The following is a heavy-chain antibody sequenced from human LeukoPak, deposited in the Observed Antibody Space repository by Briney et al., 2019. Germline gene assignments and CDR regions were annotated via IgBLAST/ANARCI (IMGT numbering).Heavy chain of an antibody. J-gene: IGHJ4*02. D-gene: IGHD5-24*01. CDR2: IKQDGSKK. V-gene: IGHV3-7*04. Sequence: GGSLRLSCAASGFTFSSYVMSWVRQAPGKGLEWVANIKQDGSKKSYVDSVKGRFTISRDNAKNSLYLQMNSLRAEDTAIYYCTRVGYIDEGIDYWGQGTLVTVSS. CDR3: TRVGYIDEGIDY. CDR1: GFTFSSYV.